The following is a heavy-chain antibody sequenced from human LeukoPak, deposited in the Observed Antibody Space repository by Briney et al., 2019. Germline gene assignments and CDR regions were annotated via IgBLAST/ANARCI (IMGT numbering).Heavy chain of an antibody. CDR3: AVPLLAAANN. CDR1: GFTFSSYG. J-gene: IGHJ4*02. CDR2: IWYDGSNK. Sequence: QSGGSLRLSCAASGFTFSSYGMHWVRQAPGKGLEWVAVIWYDGSNKYYADSVKGRFTISRDNSKNTLYLQMDSLRAEDTAVYYCAVPLLAAANNRGQGTLVTVSS. V-gene: IGHV3-33*01. D-gene: IGHD6-13*01.